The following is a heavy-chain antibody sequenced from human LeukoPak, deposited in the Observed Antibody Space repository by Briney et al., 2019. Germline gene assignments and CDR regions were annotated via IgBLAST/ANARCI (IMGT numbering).Heavy chain of an antibody. V-gene: IGHV1-2*02. Sequence: GASVKVSCKASGYTFTGYYMHWVRQAPGQGLEWMGWINPNSGGTNYAQKFQGGVTMTRDTSISTAYMELSRLRSDDTAVYYCARVGPGIVAAFGYWGQGTLVTVSS. CDR1: GYTFTGYY. CDR2: INPNSGGT. D-gene: IGHD6-13*01. J-gene: IGHJ4*02. CDR3: ARVGPGIVAAFGY.